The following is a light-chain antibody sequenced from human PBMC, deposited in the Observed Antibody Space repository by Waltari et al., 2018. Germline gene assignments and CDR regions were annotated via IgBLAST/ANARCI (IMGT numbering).Light chain of an antibody. CDR1: QPITNY. CDR2: DAS. CDR3: QRYDNLPIFA. Sequence: DIQPTQSPSSLSASVGDRITITCLASQPITNYLNWNQQKAGKAPELLIHDASNLEAGVPSRFSGSQSGTEFTLTISSLQPEDIATYYCQRYDNLPIFAFGPGTKVDIK. J-gene: IGKJ3*01. V-gene: IGKV1-33*01.